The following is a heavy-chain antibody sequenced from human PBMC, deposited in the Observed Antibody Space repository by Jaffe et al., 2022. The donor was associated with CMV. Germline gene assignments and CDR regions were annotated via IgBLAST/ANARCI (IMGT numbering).Heavy chain of an antibody. Sequence: EVQLVQSGAEVKKPGESLRISCKGSGYSFTSYWISWVRQMPGKGLEWMGRIDPSDSYTNYSPSFQGHVTISADKSISTAYLQWSSLKASDTAMYYCAKSPIVVVVAAPEDDYWGQGTLVTVSS. CDR2: IDPSDSYT. V-gene: IGHV5-10-1*03. CDR3: AKSPIVVVVAAPEDDY. J-gene: IGHJ4*02. D-gene: IGHD2-15*01. CDR1: GYSFTSYW.